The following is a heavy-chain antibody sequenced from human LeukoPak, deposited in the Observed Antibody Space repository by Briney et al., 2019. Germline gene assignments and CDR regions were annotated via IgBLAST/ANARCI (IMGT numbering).Heavy chain of an antibody. Sequence: ASVKVSCKASGYTFTSYDINWVRQATGQGLECIGWMNPNSGNTGYAQRFQGRVTITRNTSISTAYMELSSLRSEDTAVYYCARRLKDGGSSTSCYTGRLCDYWGQGTLVTVSS. CDR3: ARRLKDGGSSTSCYTGRLCDY. D-gene: IGHD2-2*02. V-gene: IGHV1-8*03. J-gene: IGHJ4*02. CDR1: GYTFTSYD. CDR2: MNPNSGNT.